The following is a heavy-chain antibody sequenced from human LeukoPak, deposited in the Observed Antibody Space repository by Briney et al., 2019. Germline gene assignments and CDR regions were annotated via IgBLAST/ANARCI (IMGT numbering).Heavy chain of an antibody. CDR1: GGTLSSYA. J-gene: IGHJ3*01. Sequence: SVKVSCKSSGGTLSSYAISWVRQPRGQGLEWGGGIIIIFGTENYAQKFKGRVTITEDESTSTAYMELSSLRSEDTAVYYCARETYSSGWSRWGQGTMVTVSS. D-gene: IGHD6-19*01. CDR2: IIIIFGTE. V-gene: IGHV1-69*13. CDR3: ARETYSSGWSR.